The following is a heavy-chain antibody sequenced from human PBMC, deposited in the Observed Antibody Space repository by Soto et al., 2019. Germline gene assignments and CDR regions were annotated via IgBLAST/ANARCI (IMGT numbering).Heavy chain of an antibody. Sequence: QVQLVQSGAEVKKPGASVKVSCKASGYTFTSYAMHWVRQAPGQRLEWMGWINAGNGNTKYSQTFQGRVTITRDTSASTAYMELSSLRSEDTAVYYCARVNVSVTTLSYCGQGTLVTVSS. J-gene: IGHJ4*02. CDR2: INAGNGNT. V-gene: IGHV1-3*01. CDR1: GYTFTSYA. CDR3: ARVNVSVTTLSY. D-gene: IGHD4-17*01.